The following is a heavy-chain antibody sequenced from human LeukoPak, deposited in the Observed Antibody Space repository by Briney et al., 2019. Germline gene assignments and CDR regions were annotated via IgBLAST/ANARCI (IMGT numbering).Heavy chain of an antibody. V-gene: IGHV1-3*03. CDR3: ATTYCDFWSGYSSAFDI. Sequence: ASVKVSCKASGYTFTSYAMHWVRQAPGQRLEWMGWINAGNGNTKYSQEFQGRVTITRDTSASTAYMELSSLRSEDMAVYYCATTYCDFWSGYSSAFDIWGQGTMVTVSS. J-gene: IGHJ3*02. CDR2: INAGNGNT. CDR1: GYTFTSYA. D-gene: IGHD3-3*01.